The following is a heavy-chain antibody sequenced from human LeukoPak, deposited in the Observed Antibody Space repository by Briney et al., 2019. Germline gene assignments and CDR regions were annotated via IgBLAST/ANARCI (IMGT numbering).Heavy chain of an antibody. CDR3: ARGGLGHGFDI. J-gene: IGHJ3*02. V-gene: IGHV3-74*01. CDR1: GFTFTTYW. Sequence: GGSLRLSCEASGFTFTTYWIHWVRQAPGKGLVWVSRINNDGSDTIYAYSVRGRFTVSRDNAENTLYLQMNSLRAEDTAVYYCARGGLGHGFDIWGQGTMVTASS. D-gene: IGHD3-16*01. CDR2: INNDGSDT.